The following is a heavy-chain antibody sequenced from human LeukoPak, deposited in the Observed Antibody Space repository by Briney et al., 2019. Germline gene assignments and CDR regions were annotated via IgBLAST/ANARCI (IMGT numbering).Heavy chain of an antibody. CDR3: ARGGSSSWYRFDY. J-gene: IGHJ4*02. Sequence: GGSLRLSCAASGFTFTTYWMSWVRQAPGKGLEWVANINQDGTEKYYVDSVKGRFTISRDNAKNSLYLQMNSLRAEDTAVYYCARGGSSSWYRFDYWGQGTLVTVSS. CDR1: GFTFTTYW. CDR2: INQDGTEK. V-gene: IGHV3-7*01. D-gene: IGHD6-13*01.